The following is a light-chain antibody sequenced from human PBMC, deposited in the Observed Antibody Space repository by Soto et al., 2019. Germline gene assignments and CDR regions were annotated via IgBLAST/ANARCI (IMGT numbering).Light chain of an antibody. CDR3: TSYADSNIRI. Sequence: QSVLTQPPSASGSLGQSVTFSCTGTSNDVGGYDYVSWYQQHPGKAPKLMIYEVTKRPSGVPDRFSGSKSGNTASLTVSGLQTDDEADYYCTSYADSNIRIFGGGTKLTVL. CDR2: EVT. V-gene: IGLV2-8*01. J-gene: IGLJ2*01. CDR1: SNDVGGYDY.